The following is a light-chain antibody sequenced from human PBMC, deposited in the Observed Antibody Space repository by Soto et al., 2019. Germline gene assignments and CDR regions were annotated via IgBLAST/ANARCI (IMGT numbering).Light chain of an antibody. J-gene: IGLJ3*02. Sequence: NFMLTQPHSVSASPGKTVIISCTPSSGSIASNYVQWYQQRPGSSPTTVIYEDNQRPSGVPDRFSGSIDSSSNSASLTISGLETEDEADYFCQSYDATNQVFGGGTKLTVL. CDR2: EDN. CDR3: QSYDATNQV. CDR1: SGSIASNY. V-gene: IGLV6-57*01.